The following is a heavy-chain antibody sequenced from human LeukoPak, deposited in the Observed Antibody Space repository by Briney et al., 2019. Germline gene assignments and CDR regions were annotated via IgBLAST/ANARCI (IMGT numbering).Heavy chain of an antibody. Sequence: PSETLSLTCAVSGGSFSGYYWSWIRQPPGKGLEWIGEINHSGSTNYNPSLKSRVTISVDTSKNQFSLKLSSVTAADTAVYYCAREEIRYFDWLFQPSNWFDPWGQGTLVTVSS. V-gene: IGHV4-34*01. CDR2: INHSGST. J-gene: IGHJ5*02. CDR3: AREEIRYFDWLFQPSNWFDP. CDR1: GGSFSGYY. D-gene: IGHD3-9*01.